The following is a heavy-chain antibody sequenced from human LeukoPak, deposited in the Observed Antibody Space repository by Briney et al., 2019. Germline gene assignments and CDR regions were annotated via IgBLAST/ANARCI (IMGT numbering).Heavy chain of an antibody. CDR3: ARGRWTAHIVGYYFDY. V-gene: IGHV1-3*03. Sequence: GASVKVSCKVSGYTLTELSMHWVRQAPGKGLEWMGWINAGNGNTKYSQEFQGRVTITRDTSANTAYMELSSLRSEDMAVYYCARGRWTAHIVGYYFDYWGQGTLVTVSS. CDR1: GYTLTELS. J-gene: IGHJ4*02. D-gene: IGHD2-21*01. CDR2: INAGNGNT.